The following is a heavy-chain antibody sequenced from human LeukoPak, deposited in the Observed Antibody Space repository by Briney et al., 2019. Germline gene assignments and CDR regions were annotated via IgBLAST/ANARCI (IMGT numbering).Heavy chain of an antibody. Sequence: PGRSLRLSCAASAFTFDDYAMPWVRQAPGKGLEWVSGIGRNSGAIGYADSVKGRFTISRDNAKNSLFLQMNSLQDEDTALYFCAKGISVTDYYYGMDVWGQGTTVTVSS. CDR3: AKGISVTDYYYGMDV. J-gene: IGHJ6*02. CDR1: AFTFDDYA. V-gene: IGHV3-9*01. D-gene: IGHD2-21*02. CDR2: IGRNSGAI.